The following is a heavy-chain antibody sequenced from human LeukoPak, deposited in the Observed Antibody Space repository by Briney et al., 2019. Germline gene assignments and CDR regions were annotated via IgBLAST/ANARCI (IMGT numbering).Heavy chain of an antibody. V-gene: IGHV4-61*01. CDR2: IYNSGST. Sequence: PSETLSLTCTVSGGSISSSSYYWGWIRQPPVKGLEWIGYIYNSGSTNYNPSLKSRVTISVDTSKNQFSLKLSSVTAAVTAVYYCARERKLRYWGQGTLVTVSS. CDR1: GGSISSSSYY. J-gene: IGHJ4*02. CDR3: ARERKLRY.